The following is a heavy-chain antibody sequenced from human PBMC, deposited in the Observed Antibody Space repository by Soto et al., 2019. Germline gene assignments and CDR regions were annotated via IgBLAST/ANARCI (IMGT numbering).Heavy chain of an antibody. CDR1: GGSVSSGSYY. D-gene: IGHD2-2*01. V-gene: IGHV4-61*01. CDR2: IYYSGST. CDR3: ARVGCISTSCYTYYYYYGMDV. J-gene: IGHJ6*02. Sequence: PSETLSLTCTVSGGSVSSGSYYWSWIRQPPGKGLEWIGYIYYSGSTNYNPSLKSRVTISVDTSKNQFSLKLSSVTAADTAVYYCARVGCISTSCYTYYYYYGMDVWGQGTTVTVSS.